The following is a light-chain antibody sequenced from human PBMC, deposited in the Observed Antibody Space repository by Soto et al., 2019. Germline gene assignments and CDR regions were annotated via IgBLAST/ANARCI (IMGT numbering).Light chain of an antibody. J-gene: IGKJ2*01. CDR3: QQYGSSPVT. V-gene: IGKV3-20*01. CDR2: GAS. CDR1: QSVSSSY. Sequence: EIVLTQSPGTLSLSQGERATLSCRASQSVSSSYLGWYQQKPGQAPRLLIYGASSRATSIPDRFSGSGSGTDFTLTISRLEPEDFAVYYCQQYGSSPVTFGQGTKLEIK.